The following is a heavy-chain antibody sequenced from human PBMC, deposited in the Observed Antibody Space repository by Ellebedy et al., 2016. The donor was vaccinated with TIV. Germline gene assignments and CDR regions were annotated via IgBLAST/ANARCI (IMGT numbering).Heavy chain of an antibody. CDR3: ARAEQLVRSFDY. Sequence: PGGSLRFSCAASGFTVSSNYMSWVRQAPGKGLEWVSVIYSGGSTYYTDSVKGRFTISRDNSKNTLYLQMNSLRAEDTAVYYCARAEQLVRSFDYWGQGTLVTVSS. J-gene: IGHJ4*02. D-gene: IGHD6-6*01. V-gene: IGHV3-66*01. CDR1: GFTVSSNY. CDR2: IYSGGST.